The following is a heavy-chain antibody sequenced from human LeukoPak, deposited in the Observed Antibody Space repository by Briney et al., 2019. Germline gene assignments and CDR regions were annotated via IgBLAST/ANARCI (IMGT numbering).Heavy chain of an antibody. CDR3: ARDHAYAFDI. D-gene: IGHD2-2*01. CDR1: GFSFSTYA. V-gene: IGHV3-23*01. J-gene: IGHJ3*02. CDR2: ITATGRDT. Sequence: GGSLRLSCAASGFSFSTYAMNWVRQAPGKRLEWVSSITATGRDTYYALSVKGRFTISRDNAKNSLYLQMNSLRAEDTAVYYCARDHAYAFDIWGQGTLVTVSS.